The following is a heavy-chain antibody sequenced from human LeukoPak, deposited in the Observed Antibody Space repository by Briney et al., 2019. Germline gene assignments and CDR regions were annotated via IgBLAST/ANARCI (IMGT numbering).Heavy chain of an antibody. V-gene: IGHV4-59*08. J-gene: IGHJ4*02. CDR2: IYYSGST. Sequence: SETLSLTCTVSGGSISSYYWSWIRQPPGKGLEWIGYIYYSGSTNYNPSLKSRVTISVDTSKNQFSLKLTSVTAADTAVYYCARGVGLTQGGAFDFWGQGTLVTVSS. CDR3: ARGVGLTQGGAFDF. CDR1: GGSISSYY. D-gene: IGHD3-16*01.